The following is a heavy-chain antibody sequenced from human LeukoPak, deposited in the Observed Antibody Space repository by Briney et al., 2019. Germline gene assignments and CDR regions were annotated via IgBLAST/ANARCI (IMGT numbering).Heavy chain of an antibody. V-gene: IGHV1-2*06. Sequence: ASVKVSCKASGFTFTGYYMHWVRQAPGQGLEWMGRINPSSGDTNYAQKFQGRVTVTRDTSIATTYMELSRLRFDDTAMYYCARTAGRTFDYWGQGTLVTVSS. CDR3: ARTAGRTFDY. CDR2: INPSSGDT. D-gene: IGHD6-6*01. J-gene: IGHJ4*02. CDR1: GFTFTGYY.